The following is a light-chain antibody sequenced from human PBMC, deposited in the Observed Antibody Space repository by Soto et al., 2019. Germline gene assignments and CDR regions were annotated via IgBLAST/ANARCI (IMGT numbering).Light chain of an antibody. J-gene: IGKJ5*01. CDR3: QQYDNLPSIT. CDR2: DAS. V-gene: IGKV1-33*01. Sequence: DIQMTQSPSSLSASVGDRVTITCQASQGISNYLNWYQQKPGKAPKLLIYDASNLETGVPSRFSGSVSGTDFTFTISSLQPEDIATYYCQQYDNLPSITFGQGTRLEIK. CDR1: QGISNY.